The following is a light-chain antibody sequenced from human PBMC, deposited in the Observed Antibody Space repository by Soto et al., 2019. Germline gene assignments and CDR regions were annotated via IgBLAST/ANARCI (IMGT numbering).Light chain of an antibody. CDR2: RAS. CDR3: QQHNNYWT. V-gene: IGKV1-5*03. CDR1: QNINSD. Sequence: DVPMTQSPSTLSASVGDRVTITCRASQNINSDLAWYQQKPGKAPHLLIYRASSLESGVPSRFSGSGSGTEFTLTITSLQPDDFATYYCQQHNNYWTFGHGTRVDIK. J-gene: IGKJ1*01.